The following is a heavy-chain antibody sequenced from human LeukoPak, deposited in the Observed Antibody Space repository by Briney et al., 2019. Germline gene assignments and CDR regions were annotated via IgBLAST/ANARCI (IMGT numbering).Heavy chain of an antibody. CDR1: GFTVSSNY. V-gene: IGHV3-53*01. CDR3: AKDPGNPPFDY. Sequence: GGSLRLSCAASGFTVSSNYMSWVRQAPGKGLEWVSVIYSGGSTYYADSVKGRFTISRDNSKNTLYLQMNSLRAEDTAVYYCAKDPGNPPFDYWGQGTLVTVSS. D-gene: IGHD4-23*01. CDR2: IYSGGST. J-gene: IGHJ4*02.